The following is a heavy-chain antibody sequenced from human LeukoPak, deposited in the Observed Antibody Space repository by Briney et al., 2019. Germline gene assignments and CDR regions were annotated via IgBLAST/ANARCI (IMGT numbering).Heavy chain of an antibody. J-gene: IGHJ4*02. V-gene: IGHV3-48*01. Sequence: GRSLRLSCAASGFTFSTYNMHWVRQPPGKGMEWISYITTAGNVIFYADSVKGRFTISRDEAKNSLYLQMDSLRAEDTAFYYCARGGLYYDTSAYYYMNYWGQGTLVTVSS. CDR1: GFTFSTYN. CDR2: ITTAGNVI. CDR3: ARGGLYYDTSAYYYMNY. D-gene: IGHD3-22*01.